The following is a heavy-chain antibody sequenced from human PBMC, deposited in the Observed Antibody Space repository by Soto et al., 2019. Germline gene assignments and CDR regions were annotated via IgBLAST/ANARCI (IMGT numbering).Heavy chain of an antibody. J-gene: IGHJ6*02. Sequence: PGESLKISCKGSGYSFTSYWIGWVRQMPGKGLEWMGIIYPGDSDTRYSPSFQGQVTISADKSISTAYLQWSSLKASDTAMYYCAREKVVVRPVSFSPNYYYYGMDVWGQGTTVTVSS. V-gene: IGHV5-51*01. CDR2: IYPGDSDT. D-gene: IGHD3-22*01. CDR1: GYSFTSYW. CDR3: AREKVVVRPVSFSPNYYYYGMDV.